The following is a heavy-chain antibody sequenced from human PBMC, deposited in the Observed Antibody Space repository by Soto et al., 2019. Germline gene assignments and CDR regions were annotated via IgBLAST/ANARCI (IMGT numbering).Heavy chain of an antibody. V-gene: IGHV1-2*04. Sequence: PGASVKVSCKTSGYIFTDYYIHWVRQAPGQGLEWMGWINPNSGGTNYAQKFQDWVTMTRDTSINTAYMEVNSLRSDDTAVYYCARPSGYYPYYFDDWGQGTQVTVSS. CDR2: INPNSGGT. CDR3: ARPSGYYPYYFDD. CDR1: GYIFTDYY. J-gene: IGHJ4*02. D-gene: IGHD3-22*01.